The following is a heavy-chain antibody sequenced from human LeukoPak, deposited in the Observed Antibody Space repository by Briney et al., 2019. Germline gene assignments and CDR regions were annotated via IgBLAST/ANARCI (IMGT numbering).Heavy chain of an antibody. Sequence: GGSLRLSCAASGFTFDDYAMHWVRQAPGKGLEWVSGISWNSGSIGYADSVKGRFTISRDNSKNTLYMQMNSLRAEDTAVYYCATLGAVGYWGQGTLVTVSS. CDR1: GFTFDDYA. J-gene: IGHJ4*02. CDR3: ATLGAVGY. V-gene: IGHV3-9*01. CDR2: ISWNSGSI. D-gene: IGHD6-19*01.